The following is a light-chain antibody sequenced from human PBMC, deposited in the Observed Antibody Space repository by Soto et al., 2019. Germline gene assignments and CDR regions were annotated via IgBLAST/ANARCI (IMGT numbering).Light chain of an antibody. CDR2: STN. V-gene: IGLV1-44*01. Sequence: QSVLTQPPSTSGTPGQRVTISCSGSRSNIGRSTVNWYQQLPGTAPKVLVYSTNQRPAGVPDRFSGSKSGTSASLAISGLQSEDEADYYCAAWDDTLSVWVFGGGPKVTVL. CDR3: AAWDDTLSVWV. CDR1: RSNIGRST. J-gene: IGLJ3*02.